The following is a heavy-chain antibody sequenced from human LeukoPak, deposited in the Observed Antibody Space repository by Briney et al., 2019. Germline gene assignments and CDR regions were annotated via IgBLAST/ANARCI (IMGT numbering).Heavy chain of an antibody. Sequence: LGGTLKTTFQGSGSSFTTYWVCGVRQVTGKGREWVGILYPGDPDAKNSPSFQGKVTISADKSISTAYLQWISLKAADTDMYYCASLSGYEHSGFDYWGQGTLVTVSS. V-gene: IGHV5-51*01. J-gene: IGHJ4*02. CDR1: GSSFTTYW. CDR3: ASLSGYEHSGFDY. CDR2: LYPGDPDA. D-gene: IGHD3-22*01.